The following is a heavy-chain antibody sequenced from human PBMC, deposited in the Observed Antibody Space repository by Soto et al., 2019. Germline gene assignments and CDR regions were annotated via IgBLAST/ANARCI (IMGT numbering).Heavy chain of an antibody. V-gene: IGHV3-74*01. J-gene: IGHJ4*02. CDR2: INSDGSST. CDR1: GFTSSNYW. D-gene: IGHD1-26*01. CDR3: ARGGGRSYDDSDY. Sequence: EVQLVESGGGSVQPGGSLRLSCAASGFTSSNYWMHWVRQAPGKGLVWISRINSDGSSTGYADSVKGRFTISRDNAKNTLYLQMNSLRGEDTAVYYCARGGGRSYDDSDYWGQGTLVTVSS.